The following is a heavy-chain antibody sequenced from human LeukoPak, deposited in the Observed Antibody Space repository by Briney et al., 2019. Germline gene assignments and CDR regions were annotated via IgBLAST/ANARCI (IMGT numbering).Heavy chain of an antibody. Sequence: SETLSLTCTVSGGSISSGGYYWSWIRQHPGKGLEWIGYIYYSGSTYYNPSLKSRVTISVDTSKNQFSLKLSSVTAADTAVYYCARSPQGILEWLSLDYYYYYGMDVWGQGTTVTVSS. V-gene: IGHV4-31*03. J-gene: IGHJ6*02. CDR1: GGSISSGGYY. D-gene: IGHD3-3*01. CDR3: ARSPQGILEWLSLDYYYYYGMDV. CDR2: IYYSGST.